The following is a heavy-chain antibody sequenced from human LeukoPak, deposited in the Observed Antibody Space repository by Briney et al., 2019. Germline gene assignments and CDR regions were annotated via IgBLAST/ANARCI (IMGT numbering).Heavy chain of an antibody. CDR3: AKLGGNYGSGSYQAFDI. Sequence: GGSLRLSCAASGLTFSSYAMSWVRQAPGKGLEWVSALSGSGGSTYYADSLKGRFTISRDNSKNTLYLQTNSLRAEDTAVYYCAKLGGNYGSGSYQAFDIWGQGTMVTVSS. D-gene: IGHD3-10*01. V-gene: IGHV3-23*01. J-gene: IGHJ3*02. CDR1: GLTFSSYA. CDR2: LSGSGGST.